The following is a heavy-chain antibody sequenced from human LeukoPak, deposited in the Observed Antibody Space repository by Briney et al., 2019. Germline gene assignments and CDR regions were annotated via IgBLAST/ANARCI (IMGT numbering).Heavy chain of an antibody. CDR1: GFTFSSYG. CDR3: AREHQDIVVVPAAMGPNYYYYGMDV. D-gene: IGHD2-2*01. Sequence: GRSLRLSCAASGFTFSSYGMHWVRQAPGKGLEWVAVIWYDGGNKYYADSVKGRFTISRDNSKNTLYLQMNSLRAEDTAVYYCAREHQDIVVVPAAMGPNYYYYGMDVWGQGTTVTVSS. V-gene: IGHV3-33*01. J-gene: IGHJ6*02. CDR2: IWYDGGNK.